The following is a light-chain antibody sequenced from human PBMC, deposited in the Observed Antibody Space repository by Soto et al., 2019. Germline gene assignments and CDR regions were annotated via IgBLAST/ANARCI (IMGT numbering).Light chain of an antibody. J-gene: IGLJ1*01. Sequence: QSALTQPASVSGSPGQSITISCTGTNSDVGGYNYVSWYQQHPGKAPELMIYEVSHRPSGVSNRFSGSKSDNTASLTISGLQAEDEADYYCSSYTSISTPSVFGTGTKVTVL. CDR1: NSDVGGYNY. CDR2: EVS. CDR3: SSYTSISTPSV. V-gene: IGLV2-14*01.